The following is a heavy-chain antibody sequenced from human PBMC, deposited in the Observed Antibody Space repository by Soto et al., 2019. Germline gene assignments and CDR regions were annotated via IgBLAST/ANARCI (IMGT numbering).Heavy chain of an antibody. J-gene: IGHJ4*02. Sequence: PSETLSLTCDVSGDTISTGGYTWAWIRQPPGKALEWIESIYYSGVTHYNPSLKSRVTVSVDTSKNQFSLKLTSMTAADTAVYFCVSHRNYIVVSGSYFEYWSQGTLVTVSS. V-gene: IGHV4-30-2*03. CDR2: IYYSGVT. CDR1: GDTISTGGYT. CDR3: VSHRNYIVVSGSYFEY. D-gene: IGHD6-19*01.